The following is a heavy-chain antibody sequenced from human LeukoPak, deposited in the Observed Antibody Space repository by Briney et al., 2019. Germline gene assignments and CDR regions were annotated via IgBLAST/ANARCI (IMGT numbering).Heavy chain of an antibody. D-gene: IGHD1-26*01. V-gene: IGHV4-34*01. CDR1: GDSMSGYY. J-gene: IGHJ4*02. Sequence: SETLSLTCSVSGDSMSGYYWSWIRQPPGKGLEWIGEINHSGSTNYNPSLKSRVTISVDTSKNQFSLKLSSVTAADTAVYYCARAGMAWEPLDYWGQGTLVTVSS. CDR3: ARAGMAWEPLDY. CDR2: INHSGST.